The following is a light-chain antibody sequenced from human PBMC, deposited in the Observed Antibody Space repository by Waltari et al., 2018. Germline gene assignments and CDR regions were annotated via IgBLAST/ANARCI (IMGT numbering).Light chain of an antibody. Sequence: QSALTHPASVSGSPGQSITISCTGTSSDVGSYNYVSWYQQHPGKVPKLIIYDVSHRPSGVSFRFSGSKSDNTASLTISGLQAEDEADYYCISYTTSDTMIFGGGTKLTVL. CDR1: SSDVGSYNY. J-gene: IGLJ2*01. V-gene: IGLV2-14*03. CDR3: ISYTTSDTMI. CDR2: DVS.